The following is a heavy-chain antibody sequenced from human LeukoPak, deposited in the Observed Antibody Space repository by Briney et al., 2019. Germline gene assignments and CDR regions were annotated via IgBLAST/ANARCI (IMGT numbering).Heavy chain of an antibody. CDR3: ARRYCSGGSCSYYFDY. CDR1: GGSFSGYY. J-gene: IGHJ4*02. V-gene: IGHV4-34*01. D-gene: IGHD2-15*01. CDR2: INHSGST. Sequence: SETLSLTCAVYGGSFSGYYWSWIRQPPGKGLEWIGEINHSGSTNYNPSLKSRVTISVDTSKNQFSLKLSSVTAADTAVYYCARRYCSGGSCSYYFDYWGQGTLVTVSS.